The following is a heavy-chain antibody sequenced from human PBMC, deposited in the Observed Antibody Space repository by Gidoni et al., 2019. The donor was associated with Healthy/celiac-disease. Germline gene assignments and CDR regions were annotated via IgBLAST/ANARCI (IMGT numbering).Heavy chain of an antibody. V-gene: IGHV3-48*04. D-gene: IGHD1-26*01. CDR3: ARAPKGIVGATDAFDI. CDR1: GFTFSSYS. Sequence: EVQLVESGGGLVQPGGSRRLPGAAPGFTFSSYSMNWVRQAPGKGLEWVSYISSSSSTIYYADSVKGRFTISRDNAKNSLYLQMNSLRAEDTAVYYCARAPKGIVGATDAFDIWGQGTMVTVSS. J-gene: IGHJ3*02. CDR2: ISSSSSTI.